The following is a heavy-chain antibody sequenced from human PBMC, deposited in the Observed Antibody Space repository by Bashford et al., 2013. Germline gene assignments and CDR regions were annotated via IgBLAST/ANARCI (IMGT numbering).Heavy chain of an antibody. CDR3: ARGENYYDSSGYYHFDY. V-gene: IGHV4-31*03. Sequence: SETLSLTCTVSGGSISSGTYSWTWIRQHPGKGLEWIGYIYHSGSTYYNPSLKSRLTISVDTSKNQFSLKLSSVTAADTAVYYCARGENYYDSSGYYHFDYWGQGTLVTVSS. CDR1: GGSISSGTYS. J-gene: IGHJ4*02. D-gene: IGHD3-22*01. CDR2: IYHSGST.